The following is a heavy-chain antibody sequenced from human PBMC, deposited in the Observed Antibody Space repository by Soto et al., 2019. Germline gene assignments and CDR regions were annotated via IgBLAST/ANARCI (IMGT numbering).Heavy chain of an antibody. Sequence: EVQLVESGGGLIQPGGSLRLSCAASGFIVSSHYMSWVRQAPGKGLEWVSVIYSGGSTYYADSVKGRFTISRDNSKNTLYLQMNSLRAEDTAVYYCARSNYYGSGSYRYWGQGTLVTVSS. V-gene: IGHV3-53*01. J-gene: IGHJ4*02. CDR3: ARSNYYGSGSYRY. CDR2: IYSGGST. CDR1: GFIVSSHY. D-gene: IGHD3-10*01.